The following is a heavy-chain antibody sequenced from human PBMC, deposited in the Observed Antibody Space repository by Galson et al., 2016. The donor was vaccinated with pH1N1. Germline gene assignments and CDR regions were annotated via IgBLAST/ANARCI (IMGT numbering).Heavy chain of an antibody. Sequence: RLSCAASGFSFDTFAMHWVRQAPGKGLEWVAFISYNGHDQSYADSLKGRFIISRDNSKNTLYLQLNSLRTEDTAVFYCAREDWSYGDTYYNGMDVWGQGTTVTVSS. J-gene: IGHJ6*02. D-gene: IGHD4-17*01. V-gene: IGHV3-30-3*01. CDR3: AREDWSYGDTYYNGMDV. CDR1: GFSFDTFA. CDR2: ISYNGHDQ.